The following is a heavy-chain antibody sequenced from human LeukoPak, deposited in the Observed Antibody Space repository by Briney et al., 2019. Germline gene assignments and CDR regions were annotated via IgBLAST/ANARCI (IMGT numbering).Heavy chain of an antibody. V-gene: IGHV3-23*01. Sequence: GGSLRLSCAASGFTFSTYGMNWVRQAPGKGLECVSAISGGGSNTHYAESVRGRFTISRDNSKNMLYLQMNSLRAEDTAVYYCANTYSRWPLGYFDYWGQGTLVTVSS. J-gene: IGHJ4*02. D-gene: IGHD2-15*01. CDR2: ISGGGSNT. CDR3: ANTYSRWPLGYFDY. CDR1: GFTFSTYG.